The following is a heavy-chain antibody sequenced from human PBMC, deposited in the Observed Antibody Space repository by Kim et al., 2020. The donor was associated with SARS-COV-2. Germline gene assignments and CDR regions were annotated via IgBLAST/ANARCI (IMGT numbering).Heavy chain of an antibody. CDR2: IYPGDSDT. J-gene: IGHJ4*02. D-gene: IGHD3-16*01. CDR1: GYNFPSYW. Sequence: GESLKISCKGSGYNFPSYWIGWVRQMPGKGLEWMGIIYPGDSDTRYSPSFQGQVTIPADKSTTTAYLQWSSLKASDTAMYYCARSAGPYDYYFDYWGQGTLVTVS. CDR3: ARSAGPYDYYFDY. V-gene: IGHV5-51*01.